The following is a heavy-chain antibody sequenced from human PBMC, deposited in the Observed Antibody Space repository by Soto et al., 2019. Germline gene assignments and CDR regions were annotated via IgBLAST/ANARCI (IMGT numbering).Heavy chain of an antibody. Sequence: QVQLQQWGAGLLKPSETLSLTCAVYGGSFSGYYWSWIRQPPGKGLEWIGEIKHSGSTNYNPSLKSRVTLSVDTSKNQFSLKLSSVTAADTAVYYCARVRMIHEASEYYYYGMDVWGQGTTVTVSS. CDR1: GGSFSGYY. CDR3: ARVRMIHEASEYYYYGMDV. V-gene: IGHV4-34*01. CDR2: IKHSGST. D-gene: IGHD3-22*01. J-gene: IGHJ6*02.